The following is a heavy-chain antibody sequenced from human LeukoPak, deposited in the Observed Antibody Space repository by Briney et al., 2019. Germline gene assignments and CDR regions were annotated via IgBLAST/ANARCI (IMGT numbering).Heavy chain of an antibody. CDR2: INPSGGST. V-gene: IGHV1-46*01. Sequence: GASVKVSCKASGYTFTSYYIHWVRQAPGQGLEWMGLINPSGGSTNYAQKFQGRVTMTRDASTSTVYMELSSLRSEDTAVYYCARGLPVLRYFDWLLVSEYYMDVWGKGTTVTISS. J-gene: IGHJ6*03. CDR1: GYTFTSYY. CDR3: ARGLPVLRYFDWLLVSEYYMDV. D-gene: IGHD3-9*01.